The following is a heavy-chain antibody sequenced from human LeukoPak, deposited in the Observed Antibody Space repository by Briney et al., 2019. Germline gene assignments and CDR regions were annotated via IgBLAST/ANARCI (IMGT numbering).Heavy chain of an antibody. V-gene: IGHV1-18*01. Sequence: ASVKVSCKASGYTFTSYGISWVRQAPGQGLEGMGWIGAYNGNTNYAQKPQGRVTMTTDTSTSTAYMELRSLRSDDTAVYYCARDQDYYDSSGYREGRFDYWGQGTLVTVSS. CDR2: IGAYNGNT. CDR3: ARDQDYYDSSGYREGRFDY. J-gene: IGHJ4*02. CDR1: GYTFTSYG. D-gene: IGHD3-22*01.